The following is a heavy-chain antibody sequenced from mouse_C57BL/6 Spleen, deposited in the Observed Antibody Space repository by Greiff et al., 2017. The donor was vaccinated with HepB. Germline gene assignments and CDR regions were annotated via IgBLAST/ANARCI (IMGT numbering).Heavy chain of an antibody. V-gene: IGHV1-55*01. Sequence: QVQLQQPGAELVKPGASVKMSCKASGYTFTSYWITWVKQRPGQGLEWIGDIYPGSGSTNYNEKFKSKATLTVDTSSSTAYMQLSSLTSEDSAVYYCARSITTLQYFDVWGTGTTVTVSS. CDR3: ARSITTLQYFDV. CDR1: GYTFTSYW. J-gene: IGHJ1*03. CDR2: IYPGSGST. D-gene: IGHD1-2*01.